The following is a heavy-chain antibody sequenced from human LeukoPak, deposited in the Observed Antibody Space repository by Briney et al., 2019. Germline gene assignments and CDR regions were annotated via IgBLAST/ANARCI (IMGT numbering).Heavy chain of an antibody. J-gene: IGHJ4*02. V-gene: IGHV3-23*01. CDR1: GFTFSSYA. CDR3: AKXXXXXXEXATXEIXY. Sequence: PGGSLRLSCAASGFTFSSYAMSWVRQAPGKGLEWVSAISGSGGSTYYADSVKGRFTISRDNSKNTLYLQMNSLRAEDTAVYYCAKXXXXXXEXATXEIXYWGQGTLVXXSX. D-gene: IGHD5-24*01. CDR2: ISGSGGST.